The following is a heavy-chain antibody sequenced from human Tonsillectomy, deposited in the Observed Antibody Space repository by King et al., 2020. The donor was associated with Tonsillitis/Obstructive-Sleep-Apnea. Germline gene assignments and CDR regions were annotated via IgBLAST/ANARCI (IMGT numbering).Heavy chain of an antibody. CDR3: ARGPRGYSYGSVDY. CDR2: INPNSGGT. CDR1: GYTFTDYY. J-gene: IGHJ4*02. V-gene: IGHV1-2*02. Sequence: VQLVQSGAEVKKPGASVKVSCKASGYTFTDYYMHWVRQAPGQGLEWMGWINPNSGGTDSAQKFRGRVTMTRDTSISTAYMERSSLTSDDTAVYYGARGPRGYSYGSVDYWGQGTLVTVSS. D-gene: IGHD5-18*01.